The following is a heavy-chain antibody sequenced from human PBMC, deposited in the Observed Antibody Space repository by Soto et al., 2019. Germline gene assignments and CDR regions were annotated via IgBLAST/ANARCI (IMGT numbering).Heavy chain of an antibody. CDR1: GGTFSSYT. Sequence: QVQLVQSGAEVKKPGSSVKVSCKASGGTFSSYTISWVRQSPGQGLEWLGRIIPILGIANYAEKFQGRVTITADKSRSTAYMELSSLRSEDTAVYYCARAGRVTIFGVVIRVYNWFDPWGQGTLVTVSS. V-gene: IGHV1-69*02. CDR2: IIPILGIA. CDR3: ARAGRVTIFGVVIRVYNWFDP. D-gene: IGHD3-3*01. J-gene: IGHJ5*02.